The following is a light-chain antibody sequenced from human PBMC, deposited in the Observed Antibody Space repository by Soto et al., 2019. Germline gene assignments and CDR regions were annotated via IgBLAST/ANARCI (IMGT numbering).Light chain of an antibody. CDR1: SSDVGSYNL. J-gene: IGLJ3*02. V-gene: IGLV2-23*01. CDR3: CSYAGSSTWV. Sequence: ALPQPASVSGSPGQSITISCTGTSSDVGSYNLVSWYQQHPGKAPKLMIYEGSKRPSGVSNRFSGSKSGNTASLTISGLQAEDEADYYCCSYAGSSTWVFGGGTKLTVL. CDR2: EGS.